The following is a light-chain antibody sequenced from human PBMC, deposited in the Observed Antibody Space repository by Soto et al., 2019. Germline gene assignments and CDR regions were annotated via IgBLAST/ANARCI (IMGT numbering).Light chain of an antibody. J-gene: IGKJ5*01. CDR3: QQRNHWPLT. Sequence: EVVLTQSPATLSLSPGEGATLSCRASQSVRSYLAWYQQKPGQAPRLLVYDASNRATGIPARFSGSGSGTDFTLTISSLEPEDFAVYYCQQRNHWPLTFGQGTRLEIK. CDR2: DAS. CDR1: QSVRSY. V-gene: IGKV3-11*01.